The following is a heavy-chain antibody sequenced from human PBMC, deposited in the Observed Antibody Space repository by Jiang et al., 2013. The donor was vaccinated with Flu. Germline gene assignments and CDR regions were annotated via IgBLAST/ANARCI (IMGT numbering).Heavy chain of an antibody. J-gene: IGHJ6*03. D-gene: IGHD3-3*01. CDR2: IYSAGTT. V-gene: IGHV3-66*02. CDR3: AKDADFDFWSGSPVNYYYYMDV. Sequence: QLLESGGGLVQPGGSLRLSCAATGFTVSRNYMTWVRQAPGKGLEWVSVIYSAGTTYYADSVRGRFTISRDDSKNTLYLQMSSLRPDDTAVYYCAKDADFDFWSGSPVNYYYYMDVWGKGTTVTVSS. CDR1: GFTVSRNY.